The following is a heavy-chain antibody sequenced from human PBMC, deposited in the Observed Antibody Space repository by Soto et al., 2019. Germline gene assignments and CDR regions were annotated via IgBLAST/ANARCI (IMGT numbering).Heavy chain of an antibody. D-gene: IGHD5-12*01. CDR1: GGSLTGYY. J-gene: IGHJ4*02. V-gene: IGHV4-34*01. Sequence: QVQLQQWGAGLLKPSETLSLTCTVNGGSLTGYYWSWIRQPPGKGLEGIGEVKDGGSTNYSPSPRGLATISADQPKNHFPVGLNSATAAAAAVDFCARGQEGIVARRWDQGALVTVSS. CDR2: VKDGGST. CDR3: ARGQEGIVARR.